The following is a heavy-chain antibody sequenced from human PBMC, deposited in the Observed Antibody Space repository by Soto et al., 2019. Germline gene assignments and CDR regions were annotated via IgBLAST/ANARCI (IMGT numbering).Heavy chain of an antibody. Sequence: ASVKVSCKASGYTFTSYDISWVRQATGQGLEWMGWMNPNSGNTGYAQKFQGRVTMTRDTSISTAYMELSSLRSDDTAVYYCARDLSGNLGYWGQGNLGTVSS. D-gene: IGHD5-12*01. CDR3: ARDLSGNLGY. CDR2: MNPNSGNT. CDR1: GYTFTSYD. J-gene: IGHJ4*02. V-gene: IGHV1-8*01.